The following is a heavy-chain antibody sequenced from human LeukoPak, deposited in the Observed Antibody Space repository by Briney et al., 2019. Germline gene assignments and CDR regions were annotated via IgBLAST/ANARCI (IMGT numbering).Heavy chain of an antibody. Sequence: SETLSLTCTVSGGSISSYYWSWLRQPAGKGLEWIGRIYTSGSANYNPPLKSRVTISVDTSKNQFSLKLSSVTAADTAVYYCARGGTSFGELNFWGQGTLVTVSS. CDR3: ARGGTSFGELNF. CDR1: GGSISSYY. D-gene: IGHD3-10*01. V-gene: IGHV4-4*07. J-gene: IGHJ4*02. CDR2: IYTSGSA.